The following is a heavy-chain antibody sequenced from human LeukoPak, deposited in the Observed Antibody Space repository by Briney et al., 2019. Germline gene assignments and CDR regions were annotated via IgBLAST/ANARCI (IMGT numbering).Heavy chain of an antibody. D-gene: IGHD6-19*01. J-gene: IGHJ4*02. V-gene: IGHV3-21*01. CDR2: ISSSGSYI. Sequence: GGSLRLSCAASGFTFSSYSMNWVRQAPGKGLEWVSSISSSGSYIYYADSVTGRFTISRDNAKNSLYLQMSSLRVEDTAVYYCARDRGGSGWYDYWGQGTPVSVSS. CDR3: ARDRGGSGWYDY. CDR1: GFTFSSYS.